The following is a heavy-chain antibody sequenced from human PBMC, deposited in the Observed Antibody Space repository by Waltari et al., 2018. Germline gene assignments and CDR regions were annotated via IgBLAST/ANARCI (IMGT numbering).Heavy chain of an antibody. CDR2: ITPTLGIA. CDR1: GGTFSSYT. CDR3: ARGSYSSGWYQGDYYYGMDV. Sequence: QVQLVQSGAEVKKPGSSVKVSCKASGGTFSSYTISWVRQAPGQGLEWMGRITPTLGIANYAQRFQGRVTITADKATSTAYMELSSLRSEDTAVYYCARGSYSSGWYQGDYYYGMDVWGQGTTVTVSS. J-gene: IGHJ6*02. D-gene: IGHD6-19*01. V-gene: IGHV1-69*02.